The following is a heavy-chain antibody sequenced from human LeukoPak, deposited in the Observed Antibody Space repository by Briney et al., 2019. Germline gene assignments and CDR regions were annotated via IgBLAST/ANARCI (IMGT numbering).Heavy chain of an antibody. CDR3: ARVKQWLVQVGYFDY. CDR1: GFTFSSYA. J-gene: IGHJ4*02. D-gene: IGHD6-19*01. Sequence: SGGSLRLSCAASGFTFSSYAMHWVRQAPGKGLEWVAVISYDGSNKYYADSVKGRFTISRDNSKNTLYLQMNSLRAEDTAVYYCARVKQWLVQVGYFDYWGQGTLVTVSS. CDR2: ISYDGSNK. V-gene: IGHV3-30-3*01.